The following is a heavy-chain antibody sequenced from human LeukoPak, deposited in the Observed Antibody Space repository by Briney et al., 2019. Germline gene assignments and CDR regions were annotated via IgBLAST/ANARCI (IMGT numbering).Heavy chain of an antibody. J-gene: IGHJ5*02. CDR2: LYFGGVT. CDR1: GGSISTSTYY. V-gene: IGHV4-39*01. CDR3: AKHKDHYGSSALRGWFDP. D-gene: IGHD3-22*01. Sequence: PSETLSLTCAVSGGSISTSTYYWGWIRQPPGRGLEWIGSLYFGGVTYYNPSLKSRATISVDTFKNQFSLKLSSVTAADTAVYYCAKHKDHYGSSALRGWFDPWGQGTLVTVSS.